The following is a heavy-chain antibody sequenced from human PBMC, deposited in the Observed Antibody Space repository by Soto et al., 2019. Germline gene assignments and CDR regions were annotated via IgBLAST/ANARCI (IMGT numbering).Heavy chain of an antibody. V-gene: IGHV4-39*07. Sequence: SETLSLTCFVSGGSISSNYYYWGRIRQPPGKGLEWIGYIPYSGSTYYNPSLKSRVTISADTSKNQFSLKMSSVTAADTAVYYCARYYCPSGTCYSFDYWGQGSLVTVSS. CDR2: IPYSGST. D-gene: IGHD2-8*01. CDR1: GGSISSNYYY. CDR3: ARYYCPSGTCYSFDY. J-gene: IGHJ4*02.